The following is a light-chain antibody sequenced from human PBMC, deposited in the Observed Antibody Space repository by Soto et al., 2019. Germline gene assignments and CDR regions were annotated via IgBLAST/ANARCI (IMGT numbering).Light chain of an antibody. V-gene: IGLV2-14*01. CDR2: DVS. CDR1: SSDVGDYNY. J-gene: IGLJ1*01. CDR3: SSYTSSSTRV. Sequence: QSALTQPASVSGSPGQSITISCAGTSSDVGDYNYVSWYQQHPGKAPKLMIFDVSNRPSGVSNRFSGSQSGNTASLTISGLQAEDEADYYCSSYTSSSTRVFGTGTKVTVL.